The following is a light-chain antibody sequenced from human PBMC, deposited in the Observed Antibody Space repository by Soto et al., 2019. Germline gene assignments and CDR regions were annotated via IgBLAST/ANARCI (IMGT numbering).Light chain of an antibody. V-gene: IGKV3-20*01. Sequence: EIVLTQSPGTLSLSPGERATLSCRASQSVSSSYLAWYQQKPGQAPRLLIYGASSRATGIPDRFSGSGSGTDCTVAGSRLEPEEFAGYYGRQYGTFGQGTKVEIK. CDR1: QSVSSSY. CDR2: GAS. J-gene: IGKJ1*01. CDR3: RQYGT.